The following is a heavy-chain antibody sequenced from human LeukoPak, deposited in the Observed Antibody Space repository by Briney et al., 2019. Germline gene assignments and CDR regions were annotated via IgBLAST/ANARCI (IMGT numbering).Heavy chain of an antibody. J-gene: IGHJ4*02. Sequence: SETLSLTCTVSGGSISSGGYYWSWIRQHPEKGLEWIGYIYYSGSTYYNPSLKSRVTISVDTSKNQFSLKLSSVTAADTAVYYCARAGMYYYDSSGYYFDYWGQGTLVTVSS. V-gene: IGHV4-31*03. CDR3: ARAGMYYYDSSGYYFDY. D-gene: IGHD3-22*01. CDR2: IYYSGST. CDR1: GGSISSGGYY.